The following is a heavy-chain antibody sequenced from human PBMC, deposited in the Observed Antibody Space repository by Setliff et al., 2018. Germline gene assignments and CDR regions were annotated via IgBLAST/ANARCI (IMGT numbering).Heavy chain of an antibody. Sequence: VKVSCKASGYSFNSYYMHWVRQAPGQGLEWMGIINPGGGSSSSTEKFQGRVTMTRDTSASTVYMEMGNLTSDDTAVYYCASAGSAAAGRKGIFEYWGQGSLVTVSS. V-gene: IGHV1-46*02. D-gene: IGHD6-13*01. CDR2: INPGGGSS. J-gene: IGHJ4*02. CDR3: ASAGSAAAGRKGIFEY. CDR1: GYSFNSYY.